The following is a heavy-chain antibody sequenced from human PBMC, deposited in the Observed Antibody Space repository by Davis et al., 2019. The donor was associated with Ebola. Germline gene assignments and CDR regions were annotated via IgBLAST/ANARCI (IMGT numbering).Heavy chain of an antibody. CDR1: GFTFSSYA. V-gene: IGHV3-23*01. CDR2: ISGSGGST. J-gene: IGHJ6*03. CDR3: AREPELLIYYYYYYMDV. Sequence: GESLKISCAASGFTFSSYAMSWVRQAPGKGLEWVSAISGSGGSTYYADSVKGRFTISRDNSKNTLYLQMNSLRAEDTAVYYCAREPELLIYYYYYYMDVWGKGTTVTVSS. D-gene: IGHD1-14*01.